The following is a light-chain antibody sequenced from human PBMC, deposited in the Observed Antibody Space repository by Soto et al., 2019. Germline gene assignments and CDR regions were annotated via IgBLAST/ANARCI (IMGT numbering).Light chain of an antibody. CDR3: QQSYSFPWT. J-gene: IGKJ1*01. CDR2: TAS. CDR1: QGISDY. V-gene: IGKV1-39*01. Sequence: DIQMTQSPSSLSASVGDRVTISCLASQGISDYGSWFQQNPGEAPKLLINTASTVQSGVPIRFSGAGSRTHFSLTISGLQPEVSATYYCQQSYSFPWTFGQGTRVDIK.